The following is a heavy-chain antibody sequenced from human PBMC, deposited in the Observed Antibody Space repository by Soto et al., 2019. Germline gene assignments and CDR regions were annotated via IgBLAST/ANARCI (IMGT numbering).Heavy chain of an antibody. Sequence: SETLSLTCTVSGGSFKSGSYSWSWIRQPPGKGLEWIGYVYHTGRTSYNPSLKSRVSISMDTSKNQSSLNLDSVTAADTAVYLCARDFVYFDYCGQGTLVTVSS. CDR1: GGSFKSGSYS. CDR3: ARDFVYFDY. D-gene: IGHD3-3*01. CDR2: VYHTGRT. J-gene: IGHJ4*02. V-gene: IGHV4-61*01.